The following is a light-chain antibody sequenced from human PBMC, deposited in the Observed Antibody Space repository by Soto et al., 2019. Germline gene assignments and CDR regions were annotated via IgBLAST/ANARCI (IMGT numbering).Light chain of an antibody. Sequence: QSALTQPRSVSGSPGQSVTISCTGTSSDVGGYNYVSWYQQRPGKAPKLMIYDVTKRPSGVPDRFSGSKSGNTASLTISGLQAEDEADYYCWSYAGGYRVFGGGTKLTVL. CDR1: SSDVGGYNY. CDR2: DVT. CDR3: WSYAGGYRV. J-gene: IGLJ2*01. V-gene: IGLV2-11*01.